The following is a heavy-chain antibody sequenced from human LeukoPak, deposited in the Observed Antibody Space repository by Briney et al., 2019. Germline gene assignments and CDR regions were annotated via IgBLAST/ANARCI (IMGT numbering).Heavy chain of an antibody. V-gene: IGHV3-9*01. Sequence: LGGSLRLSCAASGFIFSSYWMHWVRQAPGKGLEWVSGISWNSGSIGYADSVKGRFTISRDNAKNSLYLQMNSLRAEDTALYYCAKDIAMVRGAHDAFDIWGQGTMVTVSS. CDR3: AKDIAMVRGAHDAFDI. CDR1: GFIFSSYW. D-gene: IGHD3-10*01. J-gene: IGHJ3*02. CDR2: ISWNSGSI.